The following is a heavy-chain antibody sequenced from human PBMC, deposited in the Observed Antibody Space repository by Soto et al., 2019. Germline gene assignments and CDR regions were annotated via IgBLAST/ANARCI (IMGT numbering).Heavy chain of an antibody. J-gene: IGHJ6*02. V-gene: IGHV3-30*18. CDR2: ISYDGSNK. CDR3: AKYGQGTSFYYYYYYGMDV. CDR1: GFTFSSYG. D-gene: IGHD3-3*02. Sequence: QVQLVESGGGVVQPGRSLRLSCAASGFTFSSYGMHWVRQAPGKGLEWVAVISYDGSNKYYADSVKGRFTISRDNSKNTLYLQMNSLRAEDTAVYYCAKYGQGTSFYYYYYYGMDVWGQVTTVTVSS.